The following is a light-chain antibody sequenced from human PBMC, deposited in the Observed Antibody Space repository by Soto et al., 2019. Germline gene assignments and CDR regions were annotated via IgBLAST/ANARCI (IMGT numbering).Light chain of an antibody. J-gene: IGKJ1*01. CDR2: AAS. CDR1: QSVRSSY. V-gene: IGKV3-20*01. Sequence: EIVLTQSPGTLSLSPGERATLSCRASQSVRSSYLAWYQQKPGQAPRLLIYAASSRAAGIPDRFTGSGSGTDFTLTISSLEPEDFAVYYCQQYGSSSWTFGQGTKVEI. CDR3: QQYGSSSWT.